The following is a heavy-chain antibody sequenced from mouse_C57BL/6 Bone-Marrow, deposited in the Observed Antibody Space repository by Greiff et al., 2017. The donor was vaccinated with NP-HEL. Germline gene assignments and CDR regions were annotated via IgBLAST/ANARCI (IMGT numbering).Heavy chain of an antibody. V-gene: IGHV5-6*01. J-gene: IGHJ3*01. CDR3: ERPYYGNSFAY. D-gene: IGHD2-10*01. CDR2: ISSGGSYT. CDR1: GFTFSSYG. Sequence: EVQLVESGGDLVKPGGSLKLSCAASGFTFSSYGMSWVRQTPDKRLEWVATISSGGSYTYYPDSVKGRFTISRDNAKNTLYLQMSSLKSEDTAMYYGERPYYGNSFAYWGQGTLVTVSA.